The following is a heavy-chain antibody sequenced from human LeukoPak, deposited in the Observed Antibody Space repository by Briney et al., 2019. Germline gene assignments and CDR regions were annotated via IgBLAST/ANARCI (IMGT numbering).Heavy chain of an antibody. CDR2: INPSSGGT. V-gene: IGHV1-2*02. Sequence: GASVKVSCKTSGYSFTSYYIHWVRQAPGQGLEWMGWINPSSGGTEYAQKFQGRVTMTGDTSISTAYMELSSLRSEDTAVYYCARANSSGGTDGYFDYWGQGTLVTVSS. CDR3: ARANSSGGTDGYFDY. J-gene: IGHJ4*02. CDR1: GYSFTSYY. D-gene: IGHD6-19*01.